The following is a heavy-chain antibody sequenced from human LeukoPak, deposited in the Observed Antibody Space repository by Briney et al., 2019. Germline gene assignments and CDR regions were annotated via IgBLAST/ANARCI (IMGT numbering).Heavy chain of an antibody. V-gene: IGHV3-11*05. Sequence: GGSLTLSCAASGFTFSDYYMSWVRQAPGKGLEGVSYISTTSSNTNYADSVKGRFTISRDNDKKSLYLQMNSLRAEDTAVYYCARALRASYWGRGTLVTVSS. D-gene: IGHD3-16*01. CDR1: GFTFSDYY. CDR2: ISTTSSNT. J-gene: IGHJ4*02. CDR3: ARALRASY.